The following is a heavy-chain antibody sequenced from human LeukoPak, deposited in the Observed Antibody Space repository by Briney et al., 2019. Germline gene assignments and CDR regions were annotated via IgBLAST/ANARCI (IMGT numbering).Heavy chain of an antibody. J-gene: IGHJ6*02. V-gene: IGHV3-30-3*01. CDR1: GFTFSSYA. CDR2: ISYDGSNK. CDR3: AREPDVWFGELFGPRPYGMDV. D-gene: IGHD3-10*01. Sequence: GGSLRLSCAASGFTFSSYAMHWVRQAPGKGLEWVAVISYDGSNKYYADSVKGRFTISRDNFKNTLYLQMNSLRAEDTAVYYCAREPDVWFGELFGPRPYGMDVWGQGTTVTVSS.